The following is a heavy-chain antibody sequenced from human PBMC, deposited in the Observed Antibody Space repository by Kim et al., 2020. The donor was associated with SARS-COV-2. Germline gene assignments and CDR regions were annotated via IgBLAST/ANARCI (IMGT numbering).Heavy chain of an antibody. CDR3: ARSAYLFGSGSLDY. Sequence: ASVKVSCKTSGYTFDNYGIIWVRQAPGQGPEWVAWISGYNGNRKYAQNYQDRVILTTDISSNTAYMELRSLRVDDTAVFYCARSAYLFGSGSLDYWGQGTLITVSS. CDR2: ISGYNGNR. V-gene: IGHV1-18*01. J-gene: IGHJ4*02. CDR1: GYTFDNYG. D-gene: IGHD3-10*01.